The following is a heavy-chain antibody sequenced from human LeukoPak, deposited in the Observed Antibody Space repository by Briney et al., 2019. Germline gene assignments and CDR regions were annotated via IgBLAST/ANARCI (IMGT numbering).Heavy chain of an antibody. CDR2: ISSSSDYT. CDR3: AREAFNYGDHYFDY. J-gene: IGHJ4*02. V-gene: IGHV3-11*05. CDR1: GFTFSDYH. Sequence: GGSLRLSCAASGFTFSDYHMSWIRQAPGKGLEWVSYISSSSDYTHYADSVKGRFTISRDNAKNSLYLQMNSLRAEDTAVYYCAREAFNYGDHYFDYWGQGTLVTVSS. D-gene: IGHD4-17*01.